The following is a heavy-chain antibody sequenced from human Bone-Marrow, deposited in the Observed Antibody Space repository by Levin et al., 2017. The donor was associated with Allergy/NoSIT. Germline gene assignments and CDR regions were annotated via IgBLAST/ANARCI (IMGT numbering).Heavy chain of an antibody. CDR2: ISSSSSYI. CDR3: ARDGSYDSSGFVPFDY. Sequence: GESLKISCAASGFTFSSYSMNWVRQAPGKGLEWVSSISSSSSYIYYADSVKGRFTISRDNAKNSLYLQMNSLRAEDTAVYYCARDGSYDSSGFVPFDYWGQGTLVTVSS. J-gene: IGHJ4*02. CDR1: GFTFSSYS. V-gene: IGHV3-21*01. D-gene: IGHD3-22*01.